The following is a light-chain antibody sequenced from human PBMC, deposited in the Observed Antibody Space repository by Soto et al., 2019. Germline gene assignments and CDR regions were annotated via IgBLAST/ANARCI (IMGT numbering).Light chain of an antibody. CDR3: MQALQTRIT. V-gene: IGKV2-28*01. CDR2: LGS. J-gene: IGKJ5*01. CDR1: QSLLHSNGYNY. Sequence: IVMTQSPLSLPVTPGEPASISCRSSQSLLHSNGYNYLDWYLQKPGQSPQLLIYLGSNRASGVPDRFSGSGSGTDFTLKISRVEAEDVGVYYCMQALQTRITFGQGTRLEFK.